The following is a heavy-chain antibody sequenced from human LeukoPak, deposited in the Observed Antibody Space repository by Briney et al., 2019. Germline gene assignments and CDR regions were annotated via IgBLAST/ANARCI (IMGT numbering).Heavy chain of an antibody. Sequence: SETLSLTCAVYGGSFSGYYWSWIRQPPGKGLEWIGEINHSGSTNYNPSLKSRVTISVDTSKNQFSLKLSSVTAADTAVYYCARGVAARPSYYYYYMDVWGKGPRSPSP. D-gene: IGHD6-6*01. CDR3: ARGVAARPSYYYYYMDV. V-gene: IGHV4-34*01. CDR1: GGSFSGYY. CDR2: INHSGST. J-gene: IGHJ6*03.